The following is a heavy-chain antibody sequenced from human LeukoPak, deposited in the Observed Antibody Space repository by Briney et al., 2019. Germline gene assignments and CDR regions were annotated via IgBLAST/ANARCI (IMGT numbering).Heavy chain of an antibody. CDR2: IRYDGSNK. CDR1: GFTFSSYG. V-gene: IGHV3-30*02. J-gene: IGHJ6*03. D-gene: IGHD2-15*01. Sequence: PGGSLRLSCAASGFTFSSYGMHWVRQAPGKGLEWVAFIRYDGSNKYYADSVKGRFTISRDNSKNTLYLQMNSLRAEDTAVYYCAKVTPRVVAATLFYYYYYMDVWGKGTTVTISS. CDR3: AKVTPRVVAATLFYYYYYMDV.